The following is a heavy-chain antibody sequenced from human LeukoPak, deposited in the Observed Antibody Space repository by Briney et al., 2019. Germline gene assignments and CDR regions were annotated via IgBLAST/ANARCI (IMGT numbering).Heavy chain of an antibody. D-gene: IGHD6-19*01. CDR2: ISAYNGNT. Sequence: VASVKVSCKASGYTFSNYAITWVRQAPGQGLEWVGWISAYNGNTKNAEELQGRVTMTTGISTSTAYMELRSLRSDDTAVYYCARDSYSSGWYFDYWGQGTLVTVSS. J-gene: IGHJ4*02. CDR3: ARDSYSSGWYFDY. CDR1: GYTFSNYA. V-gene: IGHV1-18*01.